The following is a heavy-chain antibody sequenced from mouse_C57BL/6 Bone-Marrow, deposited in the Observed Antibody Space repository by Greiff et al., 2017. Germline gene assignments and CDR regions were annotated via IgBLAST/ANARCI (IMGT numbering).Heavy chain of an antibody. J-gene: IGHJ4*01. V-gene: IGHV1-59*01. CDR1: GYTFTSYW. CDR3: AREYGSPFSY. D-gene: IGHD1-1*01. Sequence: QVQLQQPGAELVRPGTSVKLSCKASGYTFTSYWMHWVKQRPGQGLEWIGVIDPSDSYTNYNQKFKGKATLTVDTSSSTAYMQLSSLTSEDSAVYYSAREYGSPFSYWGQGTSVTVSS. CDR2: IDPSDSYT.